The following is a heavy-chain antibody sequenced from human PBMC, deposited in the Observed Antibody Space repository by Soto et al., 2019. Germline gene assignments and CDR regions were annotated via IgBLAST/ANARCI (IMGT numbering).Heavy chain of an antibody. J-gene: IGHJ6*02. Sequence: QVQLVQSGAKVKKPGSSVKVSCKASGGTFRSDAISWVRQAPGQRLEWMGGIIPIFGTANYAQKFQGRVTITADESTITAYTELTSLRSEDTAVYYCARPPIFGVEPHGMDVWGQGTTVTVSS. V-gene: IGHV1-69*12. D-gene: IGHD3-3*01. CDR1: GGTFRSDA. CDR3: ARPPIFGVEPHGMDV. CDR2: IIPIFGTA.